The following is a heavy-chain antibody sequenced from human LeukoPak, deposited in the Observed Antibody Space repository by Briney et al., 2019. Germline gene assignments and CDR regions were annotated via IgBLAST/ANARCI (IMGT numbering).Heavy chain of an antibody. J-gene: IGHJ5*02. CDR3: ARDLRPFRAAKNGINNWFDP. Sequence: GASVKVSCKASGYTFTGYYMHGVRQAPGQGLEWMGRINPNSGGTNYAQKFQGRVTMTRDTSISTAYMELSRLRSDDTAVYYCARDLRPFRAAKNGINNWFDPWGQGTLVTVSS. D-gene: IGHD2-15*01. CDR2: INPNSGGT. V-gene: IGHV1-2*06. CDR1: GYTFTGYY.